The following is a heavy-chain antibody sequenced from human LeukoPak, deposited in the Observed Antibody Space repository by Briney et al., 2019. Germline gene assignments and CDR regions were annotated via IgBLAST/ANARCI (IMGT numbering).Heavy chain of an antibody. CDR3: RRGTSGGYTDD. D-gene: IGHD1-26*01. CDR1: GFTFSSCW. CDR2: INSDGFST. V-gene: IGHV3-74*01. Sequence: GGSLRLSCAASGFTFSSCWIHWVRQVPGKGLVWVSRINSDGFSTSYADSVKGRFTISRDNAKNTLYLQMNSLRAEDTAVYYGRRGTSGGYTDDWGQGTLVTVSS. J-gene: IGHJ4*02.